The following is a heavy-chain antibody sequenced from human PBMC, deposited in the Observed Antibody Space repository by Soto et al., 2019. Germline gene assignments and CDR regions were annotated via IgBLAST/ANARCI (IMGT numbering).Heavy chain of an antibody. CDR2: ISSGSSNI. CDR1: GFAFRSYN. V-gene: IGHV3-21*01. J-gene: IGHJ4*02. CDR3: ASATVVAAIFDF. D-gene: IGHD2-15*01. Sequence: EVQLVESGGGLVKPGGSLTLSCAASGFAFRSYNMNWVRQAPGKGLEWVASISSGSSNIYYADSVKGRFTISRDNAKNSLFLKRDSLRAEASAVYYCASATVVAAIFDFWGQGTLVTVSS.